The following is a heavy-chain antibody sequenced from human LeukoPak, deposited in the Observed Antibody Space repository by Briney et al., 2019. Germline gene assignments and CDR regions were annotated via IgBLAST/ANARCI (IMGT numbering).Heavy chain of an antibody. D-gene: IGHD2-15*01. CDR1: GYTLTELS. CDR3: ARDHSVDIYYYYGMDV. Sequence: GASVKVSCKVSGYTLTELSMHWVRQAPGKGLEWMGGFDPEDGETIYAQKFQGRVTMTEDTSTDTVYMELSSLRSADTAVYYCARDHSVDIYYYYGMDVWGQGTTVTISS. CDR2: FDPEDGET. J-gene: IGHJ6*02. V-gene: IGHV1-24*01.